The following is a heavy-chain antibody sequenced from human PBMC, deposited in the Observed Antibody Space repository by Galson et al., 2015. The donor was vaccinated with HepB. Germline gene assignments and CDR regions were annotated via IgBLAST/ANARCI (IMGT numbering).Heavy chain of an antibody. CDR3: ARVGYGDYED. V-gene: IGHV1-3*01. CDR1: GYTFTRYA. Sequence: SVKVSCKASGYTFTRYAMHWVRQAPGQRLEWMGWINAGNGDTKYSQKFQGRVTFTRDTSASTAYMELSSLTSEDTAVYYCARVGYGDYEDWGQGTLVTVSS. CDR2: INAGNGDT. D-gene: IGHD4-17*01. J-gene: IGHJ4*02.